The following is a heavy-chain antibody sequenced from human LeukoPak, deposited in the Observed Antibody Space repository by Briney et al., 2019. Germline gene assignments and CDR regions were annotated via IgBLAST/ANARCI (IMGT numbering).Heavy chain of an antibody. CDR1: GGSITTSPYN. CDR3: ARHPTGYPNWFDS. V-gene: IGHV4-39*01. Sequence: SETLSLTCTVSGGSITTSPYNWGWIRQPPGKGLEWIGTISYSGTTYYEPSLTSRVTMSIDTSKNQFSPNLSSATAADTAVYYCARHPTGYPNWFDSWGQGTLVIVSS. D-gene: IGHD3-9*01. CDR2: ISYSGTT. J-gene: IGHJ5*01.